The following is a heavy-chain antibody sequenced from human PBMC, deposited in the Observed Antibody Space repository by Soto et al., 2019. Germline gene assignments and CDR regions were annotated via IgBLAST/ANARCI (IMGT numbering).Heavy chain of an antibody. J-gene: IGHJ4*02. Sequence: PSETLSLTCTVSGGSISSGGYYWSWIRQHPGKGLEWIGSMFYSGNTYYNPSLKSRVTLSIDTSKNQFSLKLNSVTAADTAVYYCVSPEGYYDSSGYTLDYWGQGTLVTVSS. V-gene: IGHV4-39*01. CDR1: GGSISSGGYY. D-gene: IGHD3-22*01. CDR3: VSPEGYYDSSGYTLDY. CDR2: MFYSGNT.